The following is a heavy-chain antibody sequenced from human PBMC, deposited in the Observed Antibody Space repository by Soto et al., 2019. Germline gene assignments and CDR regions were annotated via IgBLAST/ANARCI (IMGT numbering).Heavy chain of an antibody. D-gene: IGHD2-8*01. J-gene: IGHJ4*02. CDR2: ISGSGGST. CDR1: GFTFSSYA. Sequence: EVQLLESGGGLVQPGGSLRLSCAASGFTFSSYAMSWVRQAPGKGLEWVSAISGSGGSTYYADSVKGRFTISRDNSKNTLYLQMNSLRAEDTAVYYCAKPGVVLMVYAEYYFDYWGQGTLVTVSS. V-gene: IGHV3-23*01. CDR3: AKPGVVLMVYAEYYFDY.